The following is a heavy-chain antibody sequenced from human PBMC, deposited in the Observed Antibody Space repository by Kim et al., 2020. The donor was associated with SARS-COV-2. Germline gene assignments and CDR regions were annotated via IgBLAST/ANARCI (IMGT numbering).Heavy chain of an antibody. CDR2: IYAGGNT. CDR3: AGDYYVSASFYSYFDN. CDR1: GFTVSNSY. Sequence: GGSLRLSCAASGFTVSNSYMSCVSQAPGKGLEWVSLIYAGGNTHYSDSVKGRFTISRDNSETMLLLQMNSLRDEDTDVYFCAGDYYVSASFYSYFDNWGQGTLVTVSS. V-gene: IGHV3-53*01. D-gene: IGHD3-10*01. J-gene: IGHJ1*01.